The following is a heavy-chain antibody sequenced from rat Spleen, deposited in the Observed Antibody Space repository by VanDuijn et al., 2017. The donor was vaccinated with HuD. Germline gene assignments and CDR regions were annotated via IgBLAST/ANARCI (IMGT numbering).Heavy chain of an antibody. CDR1: GFTFSDYY. Sequence: EVQLVESGEGLVQPGRSMNLSCAASGFTFSDYYMAWVRQAPKKGLEWVASISYEGSSTYYGDSVKGRFTISRDNAKNTLYLQMNSLRSEDTATYYCARPSTETYCFDYWGQGVMVTVSS. D-gene: IGHD1-11*01. CDR3: ARPSTETYCFDY. J-gene: IGHJ2*01. V-gene: IGHV5-22*01. CDR2: ISYEGSST.